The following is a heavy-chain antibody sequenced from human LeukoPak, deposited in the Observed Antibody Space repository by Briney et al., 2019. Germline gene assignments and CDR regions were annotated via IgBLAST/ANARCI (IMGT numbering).Heavy chain of an antibody. D-gene: IGHD3-10*01. V-gene: IGHV1-18*01. CDR1: GYTFTSYG. CDR2: ISAYNGNT. CDR3: ARAAMVRGVLAFYFDY. J-gene: IGHJ4*02. Sequence: ASVKVSCKASGYTFTSYGISWVRQAPGQGLEWMGWISAYNGNTNYAQKLQGRVTMTTDTSTSTAYMELRSLRSDDTAVYYCARAAMVRGVLAFYFDYGGRGTLVTVSS.